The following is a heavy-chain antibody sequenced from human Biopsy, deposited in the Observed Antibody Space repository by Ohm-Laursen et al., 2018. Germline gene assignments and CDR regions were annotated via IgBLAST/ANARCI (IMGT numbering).Heavy chain of an antibody. CDR3: VKDKDFRDAFDI. V-gene: IGHV3-9*01. CDR1: GFSFEDYG. CDR2: ISWQSATR. D-gene: IGHD3-3*01. J-gene: IGHJ3*02. Sequence: SSLRLSCSAPGFSFEDYGMHWVRQAPGKGLEWVSSISWQSATRNYADSVKGRFAISRDNAKKSLYLEVDSLRDEDTALYYCVKDKDFRDAFDIWGQGTMVTVSS.